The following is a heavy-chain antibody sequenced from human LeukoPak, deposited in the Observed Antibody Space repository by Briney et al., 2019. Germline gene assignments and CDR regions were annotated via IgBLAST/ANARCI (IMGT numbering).Heavy chain of an antibody. CDR3: ARMPDYYDSSGYHGFFDY. CDR2: IYYSGST. CDR1: GGSISSGGYY. V-gene: IGHV4-31*03. J-gene: IGHJ4*02. Sequence: SQTLSLTCTVSGGSISSGGYYWSWLRQHPGTGLEWIGYIYYSGSTYYNPSLKSRVTISVDTSKNQFSLKLSSVTAADTAVYYCARMPDYYDSSGYHGFFDYWGQGTLVTVSS. D-gene: IGHD3-22*01.